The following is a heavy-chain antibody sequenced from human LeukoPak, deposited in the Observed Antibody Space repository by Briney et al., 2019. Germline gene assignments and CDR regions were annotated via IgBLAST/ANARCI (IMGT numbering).Heavy chain of an antibody. D-gene: IGHD5-24*01. CDR1: GGSISSYY. CDR3: ARVRDGYNVVFDY. CDR2: IYYSGST. Sequence: SETLSLTCTVSGGSISSYYWSWIRQPPGKGLEWIGYIYYSGSTNYNPSLKSRVTISVDTSKNQFSLKLSSVTAADTAVYYYARVRDGYNVVFDYWGQGTLVTVSS. J-gene: IGHJ4*02. V-gene: IGHV4-59*01.